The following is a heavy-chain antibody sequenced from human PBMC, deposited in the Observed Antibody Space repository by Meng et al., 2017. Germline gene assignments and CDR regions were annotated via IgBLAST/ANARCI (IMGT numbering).Heavy chain of an antibody. CDR1: GFTFSNHA. V-gene: IGHV3-30*01. CDR3: ASMGY. CDR2: ISYDGSNK. J-gene: IGHJ4*02. Sequence: VDTGRGFVHPGRPLSLSCAASGFTFSNHAMHWVRQAPGKGLEWVAVISYDGSNKYYADSVKGRFTISRDNSKNTLYLQMNSLRAEDTAVYYCASMGYWGQGTLVTVSS. D-gene: IGHD3-10*01.